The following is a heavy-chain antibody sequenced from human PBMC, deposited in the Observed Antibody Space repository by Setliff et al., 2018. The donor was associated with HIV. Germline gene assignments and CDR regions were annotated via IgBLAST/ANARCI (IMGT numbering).Heavy chain of an antibody. CDR1: GGSISSYY. CDR3: ATLDPSGGNFLAY. Sequence: SETLSLTCIISGGSISSYYWSWIRQPPGKGLEWIGSIYYSGSTNYNPSLKSRVTISLDTSKMQFSLHLTSVTAADTAVYYCATLDPSGGNFLAYWGQGTLVTISS. D-gene: IGHD2-21*02. CDR2: IYYSGST. J-gene: IGHJ4*02. V-gene: IGHV4-59*08.